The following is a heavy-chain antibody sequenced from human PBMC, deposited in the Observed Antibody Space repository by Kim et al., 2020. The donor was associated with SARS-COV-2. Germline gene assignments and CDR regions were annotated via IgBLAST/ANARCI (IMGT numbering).Heavy chain of an antibody. J-gene: IGHJ6*02. V-gene: IGHV3-30*07. Sequence: KGRFTISRDNSKNTLYLQRNSLRAEDTAVYYCARGGSGRYRGYYDYGMDVWGQGTTVTVSS. CDR3: ARGGSGRYRGYYDYGMDV. D-gene: IGHD6-19*01.